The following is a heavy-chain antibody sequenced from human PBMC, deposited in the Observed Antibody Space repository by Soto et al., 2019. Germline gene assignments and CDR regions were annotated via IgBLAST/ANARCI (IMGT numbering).Heavy chain of an antibody. V-gene: IGHV1-18*01. CDR2: ISAYNGNT. Sequence: SVKVSCKASGYTFTSYGISWVRQAPGQGLEWMGWISAYNGNTNYAQKLQGRVTMTTDTSTSTAYMELRSLRSDDTAVYYCARVVGVVAAENWFDPWGQGTLVTVSS. CDR1: GYTFTSYG. CDR3: ARVVGVVAAENWFDP. J-gene: IGHJ5*02. D-gene: IGHD2-15*01.